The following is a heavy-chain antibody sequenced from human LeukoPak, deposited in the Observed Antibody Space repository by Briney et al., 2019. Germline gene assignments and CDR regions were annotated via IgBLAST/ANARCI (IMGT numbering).Heavy chain of an antibody. CDR1: GFAFGSEA. D-gene: IGHD4-17*01. CDR3: ARAKMTTVTTSAFDI. V-gene: IGHV3-23*01. J-gene: IGHJ3*02. CDR2: ISPGGGTT. Sequence: GGPLRLSCAVSGFAFGSEAMSWVRQSPARGLEWVASISPGGGTTYYADYVKGRFIISRDNTKNSLYLQMNSLRVEDTAVYYCARAKMTTVTTSAFDIWGQGTMVTVSS.